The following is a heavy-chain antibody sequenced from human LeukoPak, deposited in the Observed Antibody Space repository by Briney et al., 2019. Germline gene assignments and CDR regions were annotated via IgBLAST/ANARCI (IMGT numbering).Heavy chain of an antibody. V-gene: IGHV1-69*04. CDR1: GGTFSSYA. J-gene: IGHJ6*02. CDR2: IIPILGIA. D-gene: IGHD1-7*01. CDR3: ARDGNWNYESYYYYGMDV. Sequence: SVKVSCKASGGTFSSYAISWVRQAPGQGLEWMGRIIPILGIANYAQKFQGRVTITADKSTSPAYMELSSLRSEDTAVYYCARDGNWNYESYYYYGMDVWGQGTTVTVSS.